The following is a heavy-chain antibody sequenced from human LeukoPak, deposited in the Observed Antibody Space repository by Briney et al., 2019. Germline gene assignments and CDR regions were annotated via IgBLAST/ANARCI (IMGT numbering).Heavy chain of an antibody. CDR2: IYYSGST. CDR1: GGSISSGGYY. J-gene: IGHJ2*01. V-gene: IGHV4-31*03. Sequence: PSQTLSLTCTVSGGSISSGGYYWSWIRQHPGKGLEWIGYIYYSGSTYYNPSLKSRVTISVDTSKNQFSLKLSSVTAADTPVYYCARGGTTVTTPLAYWYFDLWGRGTLVTVSS. CDR3: ARGGTTVTTPLAYWYFDL. D-gene: IGHD4-17*01.